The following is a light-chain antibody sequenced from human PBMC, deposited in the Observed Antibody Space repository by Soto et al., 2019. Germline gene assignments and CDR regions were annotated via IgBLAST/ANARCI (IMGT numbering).Light chain of an antibody. CDR2: HAY. Sequence: DIQMTQSPSTLPASVGDRVTITCRASQSISNWLAWYQQKPGTAPKVLIYHAYNLQSGVPSRFSGSGSGTEFTLTISSLQPDDFATYYCQHYKMYSPWTFGQGTKVDIK. V-gene: IGKV1-5*01. CDR3: QHYKMYSPWT. CDR1: QSISNW. J-gene: IGKJ1*01.